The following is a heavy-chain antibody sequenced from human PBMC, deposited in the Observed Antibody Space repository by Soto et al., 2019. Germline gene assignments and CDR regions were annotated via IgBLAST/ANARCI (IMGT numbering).Heavy chain of an antibody. CDR3: ARPAMVRVGSFDI. CDR1: GFTFSSYW. D-gene: IGHD5-18*01. J-gene: IGHJ3*02. CDR2: INSDGSST. V-gene: IGHV3-74*01. Sequence: PGGSLRLSCAASGFTFSSYWMHWVRQAPGKGLVWVSRINSDGSSTSYADSVKGRFTISRDNAKNTLYLQMNSLRAEDTAVYYWARPAMVRVGSFDIWGKGKMVTVS.